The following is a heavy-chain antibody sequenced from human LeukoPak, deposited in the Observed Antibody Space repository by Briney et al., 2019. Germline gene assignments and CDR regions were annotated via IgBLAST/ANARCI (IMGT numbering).Heavy chain of an antibody. CDR3: ARSNLPDYYDSSGYPDY. J-gene: IGHJ4*02. CDR2: IYPGDSDT. D-gene: IGHD3-22*01. V-gene: IGHV5-51*01. CDR1: GYSFTSYW. Sequence: GESLKISCKGSGYSFTSYWIGWVRQMPGKGLECMGIIYPGDSDTRYSPSFQGQVTISADKSISTAYLQWSSLKASDTAMYYCARSNLPDYYDSSGYPDYWGQGTLVTVSS.